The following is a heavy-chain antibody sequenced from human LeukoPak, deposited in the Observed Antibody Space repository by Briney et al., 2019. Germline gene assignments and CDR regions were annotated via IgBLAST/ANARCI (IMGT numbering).Heavy chain of an antibody. CDR3: ARDEFWSGWSWFDP. CDR2: INHSGST. Sequence: TSETLSLTCAVYGGSFSGYYWSWIRQPPGKGLEWIGEINHSGSTNYNPSLKSRVTISVDTSKNQFSLKLSSVTAADTAVYYGARDEFWSGWSWFDPWGQGTLVTVSS. V-gene: IGHV4-34*01. J-gene: IGHJ5*02. CDR1: GGSFSGYY. D-gene: IGHD3-3*01.